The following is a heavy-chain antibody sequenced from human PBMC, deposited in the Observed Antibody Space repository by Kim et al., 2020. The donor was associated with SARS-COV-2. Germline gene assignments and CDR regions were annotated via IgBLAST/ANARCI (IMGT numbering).Heavy chain of an antibody. V-gene: IGHV3-23*01. CDR2: ISGSGGST. CDR1: GFTFSSYA. D-gene: IGHD3-9*01. CDR3: AKDRELYDILTGYPNWFDP. J-gene: IGHJ5*02. Sequence: GGSLRLSCAASGFTFSSYAMSWVRQAPGKGLEWVSAISGSGGSTYYADSVKGRFTISRDNSKNTLYLQMNSLRAEDTAVYYCAKDRELYDILTGYPNWFDPWGQGTLVTVSS.